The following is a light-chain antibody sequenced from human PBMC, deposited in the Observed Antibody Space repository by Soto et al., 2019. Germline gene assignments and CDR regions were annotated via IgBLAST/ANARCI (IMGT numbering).Light chain of an antibody. CDR1: QNVGASY. Sequence: EIVLTQSPGTLSLSPGERAALSCRASQNVGASYIAWYQQKPGQAPRLPMYDASRRATGIAARFSGSGSGTEFTLTITRLEPADFAVYYCQKYGGPPYTFGQGTKLEI. CDR3: QKYGGPPYT. V-gene: IGKV3-20*01. J-gene: IGKJ2*01. CDR2: DAS.